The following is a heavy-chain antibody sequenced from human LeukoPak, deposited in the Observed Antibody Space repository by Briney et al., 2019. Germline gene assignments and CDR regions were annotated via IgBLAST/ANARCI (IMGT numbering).Heavy chain of an antibody. CDR2: IYYSGST. V-gene: IGHV4-59*01. J-gene: IGHJ5*02. CDR1: GGSISSYY. CDR3: ARAANGKYYDILTGYYRSPGWFDP. D-gene: IGHD3-9*01. Sequence: SETLSLTCTVSGGSISSYYWSWIRQPPGKGLEWIGYIYYSGSTNYNPSLKSRVTISVDTSKNQFSLKLSSVTAADTVVYYCARAANGKYYDILTGYYRSPGWFDPWGQGTLVTVSS.